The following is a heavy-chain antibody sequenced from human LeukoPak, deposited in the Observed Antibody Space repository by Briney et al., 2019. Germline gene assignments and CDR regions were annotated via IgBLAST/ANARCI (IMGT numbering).Heavy chain of an antibody. CDR3: ARRGIAARLDY. CDR2: INHSGST. J-gene: IGHJ4*02. Sequence: SETLSLTCAVYGGSFSGYYWSWIRQPPGKGLEWIGEINHSGSTNYNPSLKSRVTISVDTSKNQFSLKLSSVTAADTAVYYCARRGIAARLDYWGQGTLVTVSS. D-gene: IGHD6-6*01. CDR1: GGSFSGYY. V-gene: IGHV4-34*01.